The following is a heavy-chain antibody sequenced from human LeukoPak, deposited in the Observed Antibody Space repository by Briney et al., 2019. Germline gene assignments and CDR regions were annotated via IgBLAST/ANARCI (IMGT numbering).Heavy chain of an antibody. CDR2: ISAYNGNT. Sequence: ASVKVSCKASGHTFTSYGISWVRQAPGQGLEWMGWISAYNGNTNYAQKLQGRVTMTTDTSTSTAYMELRSLRSDDTAVYYCARAFTMVRGVIIGPTYYWGQGTLVTVSS. CDR3: ARAFTMVRGVIIGPTYY. J-gene: IGHJ4*02. CDR1: GHTFTSYG. D-gene: IGHD3-10*01. V-gene: IGHV1-18*01.